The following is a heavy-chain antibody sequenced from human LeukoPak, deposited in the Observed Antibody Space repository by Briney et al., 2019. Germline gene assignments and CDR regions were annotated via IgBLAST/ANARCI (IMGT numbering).Heavy chain of an antibody. CDR1: GFTFSSYA. V-gene: IGHV3-23*01. J-gene: IGHJ4*02. D-gene: IGHD3-10*01. CDR2: ISGSGGST. CDR3: AKGYGSGSYYFFDY. Sequence: GGSLRLSCAASGFTFSSYAMSWVRQAPGKGLEWVSAISGSGGSTYYADSVKGWFTISRDNSKNTLYLQMNSLRAEDTAVYYCAKGYGSGSYYFFDYWGQGTLVTVSS.